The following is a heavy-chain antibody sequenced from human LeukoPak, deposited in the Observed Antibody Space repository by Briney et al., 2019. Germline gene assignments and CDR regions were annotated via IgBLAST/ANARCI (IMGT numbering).Heavy chain of an antibody. CDR1: GFTFSTYW. J-gene: IGHJ4*02. V-gene: IGHV3-7*04. CDR2: IKQDGSEK. CDR3: ARGGYQLLWY. Sequence: PGGSLRLSCAASGFTFSTYWMSWVRQAPGTGLEWVASIKQDGSEKSYVDSVKGRFTISRDNAKNSLYLQMNSLRAEDTAVCYCARGGYQLLWYWGQGILVTVSS. D-gene: IGHD2-2*01.